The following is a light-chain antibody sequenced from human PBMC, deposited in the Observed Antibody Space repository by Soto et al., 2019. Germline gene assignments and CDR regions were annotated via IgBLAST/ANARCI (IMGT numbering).Light chain of an antibody. CDR2: EVS. CDR1: SSDVGGYNY. J-gene: IGLJ1*01. Sequence: QSVLTQPPSASGSPGQSVTISCTGTSSDVGGYNYVSWYQQHPGKAPKVIIYEVSKRPSGVPDRFSGSKSGNTASLTISGLQAEDEADYYCSSYTSSSTFYVFGTGTKVTVL. V-gene: IGLV2-8*01. CDR3: SSYTSSSTFYV.